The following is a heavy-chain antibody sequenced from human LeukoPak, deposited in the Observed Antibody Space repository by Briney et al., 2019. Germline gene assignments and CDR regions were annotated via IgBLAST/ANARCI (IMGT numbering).Heavy chain of an antibody. CDR3: ARDYRITGTTFVWFDP. J-gene: IGHJ5*02. CDR1: GGSISSYY. CDR2: IYYSGST. Sequence: SETLSLTCTVSGGSISSYYWSWIRQPPGKGLEWIGYIYYSGSTNYNPSLKSRVTISVDTSKNQFSLKLSSVTAADTAVYYCARDYRITGTTFVWFDPWGQGTLVTVSS. V-gene: IGHV4-59*01. D-gene: IGHD1-7*01.